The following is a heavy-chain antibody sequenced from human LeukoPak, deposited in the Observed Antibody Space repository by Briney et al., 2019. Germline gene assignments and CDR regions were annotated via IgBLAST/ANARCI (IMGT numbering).Heavy chain of an antibody. CDR3: ARDVEAGDFWSGTANDY. Sequence: PGGSLRLSCAASGCTFSDYHMSWIRQAPGKGLEWVSYISSSGSTIYYADSVKGRFTISRDNAKNSLYLQMNSLRAEDTAVYYCARDVEAGDFWSGTANDYWGQGTLVTVSS. CDR1: GCTFSDYH. V-gene: IGHV3-11*04. CDR2: ISSSGSTI. J-gene: IGHJ4*02. D-gene: IGHD3-3*01.